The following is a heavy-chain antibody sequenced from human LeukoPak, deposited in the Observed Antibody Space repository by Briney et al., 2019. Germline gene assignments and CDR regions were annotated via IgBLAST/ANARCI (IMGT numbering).Heavy chain of an antibody. J-gene: IGHJ6*02. CDR2: IYYSGST. Sequence: PSETLSLTCTVSGGSISSYYWSWIRQPPGKGLEWLGYIYYSGSTNYNPSLKSRVTISVDTSKNQFSLKLSSVTAADTAVYYCARDPTYYYDSSGTYYYYGMDVWGQGTTVTVSS. V-gene: IGHV4-59*01. CDR1: GGSISSYY. CDR3: ARDPTYYYDSSGTYYYYGMDV. D-gene: IGHD3-22*01.